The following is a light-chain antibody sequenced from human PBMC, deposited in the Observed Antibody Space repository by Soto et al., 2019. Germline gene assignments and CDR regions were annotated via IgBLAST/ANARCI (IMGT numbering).Light chain of an antibody. J-gene: IGLJ2*01. V-gene: IGLV1-44*01. Sequence: QSVLTQPPSASGTPGQSVPISWSGSSSNIGSNTVSWYQQLPGTAPKLLIYFNNQRPSGVPDRFSGSKSGTSASLAITGLQSEDEADYYCAAWDDSLNGRVFGVGTKVTVL. CDR2: FNN. CDR1: SSNIGSNT. CDR3: AAWDDSLNGRV.